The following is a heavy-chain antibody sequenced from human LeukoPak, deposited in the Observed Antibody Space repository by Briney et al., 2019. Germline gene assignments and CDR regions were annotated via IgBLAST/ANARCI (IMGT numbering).Heavy chain of an antibody. J-gene: IGHJ4*02. CDR2: ISDTGGNT. CDR1: GFTFSTYG. CDR3: AKDLRVAVGRGYFEY. Sequence: GGSLRLSCAASGFTFSTYGMIWVRQAPGKGLEWVSSISDTGGNTYYADSVKGRFTISRDNSKNTLDLQMNSLRAEDTAVYYCAKDLRVAVGRGYFEYWGQGTLVTVSS. D-gene: IGHD6-19*01. V-gene: IGHV3-23*01.